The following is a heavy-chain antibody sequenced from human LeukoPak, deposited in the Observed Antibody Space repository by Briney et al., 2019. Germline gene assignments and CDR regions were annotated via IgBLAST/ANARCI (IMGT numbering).Heavy chain of an antibody. CDR3: ASEIGSYDFWSGYYKH. J-gene: IGHJ4*02. CDR1: GGTFSSYA. CDR2: IIPIFGTA. D-gene: IGHD3-3*01. Sequence: VASVKVSCKASGGTFSSYAISWVRQAPGQGLEWMGGIIPIFGTANYAQKFQGRVTITADESTSTAYMELSSLRSEDTAVYYCASEIGSYDFWSGYYKHWGQGTLVTVSS. V-gene: IGHV1-69*13.